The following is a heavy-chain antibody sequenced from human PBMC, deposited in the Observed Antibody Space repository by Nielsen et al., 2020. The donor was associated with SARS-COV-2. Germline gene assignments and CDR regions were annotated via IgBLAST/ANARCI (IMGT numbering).Heavy chain of an antibody. CDR2: ISGSGGST. D-gene: IGHD6-6*01. Sequence: VRQMPGKGLEWVSAISGSGGSTYYADSVKGRFTISRDNSKNTLYLQMNSLRAEDTAVYYCAKLFKQLVRGWFDPWGQGTLVTVSS. J-gene: IGHJ5*02. CDR3: AKLFKQLVRGWFDP. V-gene: IGHV3-23*01.